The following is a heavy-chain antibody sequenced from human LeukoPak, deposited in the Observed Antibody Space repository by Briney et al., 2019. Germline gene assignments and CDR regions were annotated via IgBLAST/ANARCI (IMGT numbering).Heavy chain of an antibody. CDR1: GFTVSSYG. CDR2: IRYDGSIK. J-gene: IGHJ4*02. Sequence: GGSLRLSCAASGFTVSSYGMHWVRQAPGKGLEWVAFIRYDGSIKYYADSVKGRFTISRDNSKNTLYLQMNSLRAEDTAVYYCAKESYSNYVSSPQTFDYWGQGTLVTVSS. V-gene: IGHV3-30*02. CDR3: AKESYSNYVSSPQTFDY. D-gene: IGHD4-11*01.